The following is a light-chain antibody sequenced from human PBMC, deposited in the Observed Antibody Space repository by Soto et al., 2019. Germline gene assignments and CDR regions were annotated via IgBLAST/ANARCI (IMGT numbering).Light chain of an antibody. CDR1: SSDVGGYNY. CDR2: EVS. J-gene: IGLJ1*01. V-gene: IGLV2-14*01. Sequence: SALTQPASVSGSPGQSITISCTGTSSDVGGYNYVSWYQQHPGKAPKLMIYEVSNRPSGVSNRFSGSKSGNTASLTISGLQAEDEADYYCSSYTSSSIDYVFGTGPSSPS. CDR3: SSYTSSSIDYV.